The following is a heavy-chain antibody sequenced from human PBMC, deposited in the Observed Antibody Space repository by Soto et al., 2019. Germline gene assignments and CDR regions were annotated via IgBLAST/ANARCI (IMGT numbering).Heavy chain of an antibody. CDR1: GFTFSSYD. D-gene: IGHD4-17*01. Sequence: EVQLLESGGGLVQPGGSLGLSCAASGFTFSSYDMSWVRQAPGKGLEYVSSISVTGSGTYYADSVKGRFTISRANSKNTLYLQMNSLRVEDTAVYYCARTTTTKSRDYWGQGTLVTVSS. J-gene: IGHJ4*02. V-gene: IGHV3-23*01. CDR2: ISVTGSGT. CDR3: ARTTTTKSRDY.